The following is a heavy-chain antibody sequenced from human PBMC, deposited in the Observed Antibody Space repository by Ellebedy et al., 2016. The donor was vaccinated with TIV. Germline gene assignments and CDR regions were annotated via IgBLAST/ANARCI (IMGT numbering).Heavy chain of an antibody. CDR1: GFTFSYYS. Sequence: GGSLRLSXAASGFTFSYYSMSWVRQAPGKGLEWVANINRDGGDATYVDSVEGRFTVSRDNAKNSLYLQMNSLRAEDTSVYYCAREKQSLVGYWGQGTLVTVSS. D-gene: IGHD1/OR15-1a*01. CDR3: AREKQSLVGY. J-gene: IGHJ4*02. CDR2: INRDGGDA. V-gene: IGHV3-7*01.